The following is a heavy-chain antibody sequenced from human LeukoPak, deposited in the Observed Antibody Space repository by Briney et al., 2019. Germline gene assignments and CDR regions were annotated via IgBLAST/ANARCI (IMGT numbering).Heavy chain of an antibody. J-gene: IGHJ4*02. V-gene: IGHV1-2*02. Sequence: GASVKVSCKASGYTFTGYYMHWVRQAPGQGLEWMGWINPNSGGTNYAQKFQGRVTMTRDTSISTAYMELSRLRSDDTAVYYCASSVCLSGYDVQFDYWGQGTLVTVSS. CDR2: INPNSGGT. CDR1: GYTFTGYY. D-gene: IGHD5-12*01. CDR3: ASSVCLSGYDVQFDY.